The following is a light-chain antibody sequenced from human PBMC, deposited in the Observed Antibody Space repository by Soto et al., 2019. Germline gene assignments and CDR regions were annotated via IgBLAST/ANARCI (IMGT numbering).Light chain of an antibody. V-gene: IGKV4-1*01. CDR2: GAS. CDR3: QQYYSLPLT. CDR1: QSLLWSYNNKYF. Sequence: DIVMTQSPDSLTVSLGETATITCKSSQSLLWSYNNKYFFAWYQKTPGQPPKLLIKGASARESGVDDRCSGSWCGKYFTLTSSSLQTEDGAVYCWQQYYSLPLTFGGGTKVEIK. J-gene: IGKJ4*01.